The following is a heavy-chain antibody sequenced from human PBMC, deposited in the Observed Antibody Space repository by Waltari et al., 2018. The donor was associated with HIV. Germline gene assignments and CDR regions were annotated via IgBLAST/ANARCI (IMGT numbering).Heavy chain of an antibody. CDR1: GFTFSRYD. V-gene: IGHV3-23*01. J-gene: IGHJ4*02. Sequence: EVQLLESGGGLVQPGGSLRLSCAASGFTFSRYDISWVRRAPGKGLEWGSMSSDNGGSTDDADSVKVRFTISRNNSKNTLYLQMNSLRAEDTAVYYCAKGGVSTSCQIDYWGQGTLVTISS. D-gene: IGHD2-2*01. CDR3: AKGGVSTSCQIDY. CDR2: SSDNGGST.